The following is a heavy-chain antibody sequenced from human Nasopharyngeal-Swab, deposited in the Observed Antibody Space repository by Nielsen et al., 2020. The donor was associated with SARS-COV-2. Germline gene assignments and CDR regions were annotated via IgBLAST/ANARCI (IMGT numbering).Heavy chain of an antibody. CDR2: INPNSGGT. CDR1: GYTFTGYY. V-gene: IGHV1-2*06. CDR3: ARVAAMATAYDYYGMDV. D-gene: IGHD5-18*01. J-gene: IGHJ6*02. Sequence: ASVKVFCKASGYTFTGYYMHWGRQAPGQGREWMGRINPNSGGTNYAQKFQGRVTMTRDTSISTAYMELSRLRADDTAVYYCARVAAMATAYDYYGMDVWGQGTTVTVSS.